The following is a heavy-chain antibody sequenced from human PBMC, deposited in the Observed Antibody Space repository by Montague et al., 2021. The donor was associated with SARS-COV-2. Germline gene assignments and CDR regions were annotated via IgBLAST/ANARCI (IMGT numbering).Heavy chain of an antibody. Sequence: SLSLSCSASGFTFSSYGMHWVRQAPGKGLEWVAVIWYDGSNKYYADSVKGQFTISRDNSKNTLYLQMNSLRAEDTAVYYCAREGTYGDYDVYWGQGTLVTVSS. CDR3: AREGTYGDYDVY. CDR2: IWYDGSNK. D-gene: IGHD4-17*01. J-gene: IGHJ4*02. CDR1: GFTFSSYG. V-gene: IGHV3-33*01.